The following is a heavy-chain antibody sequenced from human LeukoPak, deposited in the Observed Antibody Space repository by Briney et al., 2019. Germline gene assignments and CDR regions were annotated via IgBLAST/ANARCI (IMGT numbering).Heavy chain of an antibody. Sequence: GGSLRLSCAASGFSFRSYEMNWVRQTPGKGLEWVSTISVSGGTTYYADSVKGRFTISRDNSKNTLFLQMNSLRLEDTAVYYCAKTIKYCGGDCHRYFFDYWGQGTLVTVSS. CDR2: ISVSGGTT. J-gene: IGHJ4*02. CDR1: GFSFRSYE. V-gene: IGHV3-23*01. D-gene: IGHD2-21*02. CDR3: AKTIKYCGGDCHRYFFDY.